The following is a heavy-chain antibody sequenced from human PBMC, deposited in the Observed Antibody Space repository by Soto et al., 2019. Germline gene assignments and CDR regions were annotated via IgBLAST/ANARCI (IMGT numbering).Heavy chain of an antibody. V-gene: IGHV4-30-2*01. D-gene: IGHD6-13*01. CDR2: IHHSGST. J-gene: IGHJ5*02. CDR1: GGSISSGGDS. Sequence: QLQLQESGSGLVKPSQTLSLTCAVSGGSISSGGDSWSWIRQPPGKGLEWIGFIHHSGSTYYNPSLKSRVTLSXXRXKIXFVLRLTSVTAVDTAVYYCASERSGSSWYEGWFDPWGQGTLVTVSS. CDR3: ASERSGSSWYEGWFDP.